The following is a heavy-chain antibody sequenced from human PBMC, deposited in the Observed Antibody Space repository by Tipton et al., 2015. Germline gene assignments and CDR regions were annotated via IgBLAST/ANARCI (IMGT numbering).Heavy chain of an antibody. J-gene: IGHJ4*02. V-gene: IGHV3-23*01. CDR3: AKDASISWEIRYFEWSYFDH. Sequence: SLRLSCAASGFTFNSYAMYWVRQVPGKGLEWVSGISDSGFTTYYADSVKGRFTISRDNSNNTLYLHMNSLRAEDTAVYYCAKDASISWEIRYFEWSYFDHWGQGTLVTVSS. D-gene: IGHD3-9*01. CDR2: ISDSGFTT. CDR1: GFTFNSYA.